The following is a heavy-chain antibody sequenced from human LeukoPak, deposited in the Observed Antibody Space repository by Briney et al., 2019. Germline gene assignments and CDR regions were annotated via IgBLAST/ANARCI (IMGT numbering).Heavy chain of an antibody. D-gene: IGHD6-6*01. CDR1: GYTFTGYY. Sequence: ASVKVSCKASGYTFTGYYMHWVRQAPGQGLEWMGWINPNSGGTNYAQKFQGRVTMTRDTSISTAYMELSRLRSDDTAVYYCARGSSSGSPGTAFNIWGQGTMVTVSS. CDR2: INPNSGGT. CDR3: ARGSSSGSPGTAFNI. V-gene: IGHV1-2*02. J-gene: IGHJ3*02.